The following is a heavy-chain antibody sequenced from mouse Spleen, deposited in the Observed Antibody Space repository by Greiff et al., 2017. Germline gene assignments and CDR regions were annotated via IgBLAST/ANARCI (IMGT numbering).Heavy chain of an antibody. CDR2: IDPSDSYT. J-gene: IGHJ2*01. CDR3: ARWGLPRKYLDY. CDR1: GYTFTSYW. D-gene: IGHD2-2*01. V-gene: IGHV1-69*01. Sequence: VQLQQPGAELVMPGASVKLSCKASGYTFTSYWMHWVKQRPGQGLEWIGEIDPSDSYTNYNQKFKGKATLTVDKSSSTAYMQLSSLTSEDSAVYYCARWGLPRKYLDYWGQGTTLTVSS.